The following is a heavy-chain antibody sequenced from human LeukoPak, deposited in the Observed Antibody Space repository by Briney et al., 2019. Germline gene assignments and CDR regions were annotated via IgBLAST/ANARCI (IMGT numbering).Heavy chain of an antibody. CDR1: GYSFPTYW. CDR2: IYPGDSDT. D-gene: IGHD3-16*01. V-gene: IGHV5-51*01. Sequence: GESLKISCKGSGYSFPTYWIAWVRQMSGKGLEWMGSIYPGDSDTRYSPPFQGQVTISADKSISTAYLQWSSLKASDTAMYYCARMSREGYYYYGMDVWGQGTTVTVSS. CDR3: ARMSREGYYYYGMDV. J-gene: IGHJ6*02.